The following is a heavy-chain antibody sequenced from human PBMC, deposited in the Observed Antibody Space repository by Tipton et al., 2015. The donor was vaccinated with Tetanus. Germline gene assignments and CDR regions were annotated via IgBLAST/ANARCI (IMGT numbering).Heavy chain of an antibody. CDR1: GFIFSSYA. Sequence: SLRLSCEASGFIFSSYAMHWVRQAPGKGLEWVAVIRYDGSNQNYLDSGRGRFTISRDNSKNTVSPQLNSLRVEDTAVYYCAKDLIFRAVRPRLYTMDVWGQGTTVTVSS. D-gene: IGHD3-10*01. J-gene: IGHJ6*02. CDR2: IRYDGSNQ. V-gene: IGHV3-30*18. CDR3: AKDLIFRAVRPRLYTMDV.